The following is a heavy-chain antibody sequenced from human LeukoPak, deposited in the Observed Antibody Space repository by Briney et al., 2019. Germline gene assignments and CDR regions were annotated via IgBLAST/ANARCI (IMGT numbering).Heavy chain of an antibody. CDR3: ARVWQDYSGVDY. CDR2: ISTTGTTI. CDR1: GFTFSAYH. V-gene: IGHV3-48*02. J-gene: IGHJ4*02. D-gene: IGHD2-21*01. Sequence: PGGSLRLSCAASGFTFSAYHINWVRQAPGKGLEWISYISTTGTTIHYADSVKGRFAISRDNAKSSLYLRMNSLRDEDTAVYYRARVWQDYSGVDYWGQGTLVTVSS.